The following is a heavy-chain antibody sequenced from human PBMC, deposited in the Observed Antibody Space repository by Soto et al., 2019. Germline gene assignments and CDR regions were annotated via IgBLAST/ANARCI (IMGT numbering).Heavy chain of an antibody. CDR2: ISYDGSNK. V-gene: IGHV3-30-3*01. CDR3: ARGAGSNFYYGMDV. D-gene: IGHD4-4*01. J-gene: IGHJ6*02. Sequence: GGSLRLSCAASGLTFSSYAMDWVRQAPGKGLEWVAVISYDGSNKYYAGSVKGRFTISRDNSKNTLYLQMNSLRAEDTAVYYCARGAGSNFYYGMDVWGQGTTVTVSS. CDR1: GLTFSSYA.